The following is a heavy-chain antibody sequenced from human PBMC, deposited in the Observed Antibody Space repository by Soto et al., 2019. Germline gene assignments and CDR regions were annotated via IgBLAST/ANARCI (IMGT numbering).Heavy chain of an antibody. V-gene: IGHV4-4*07. Sequence: TSETLSITCTFSCASIINYYWSWIRQPAGKGLECLGRIYSSGTTTYNPSHRSRVTMSVDTSKNQFSLNLNSVTAADTAVYYCARESRSELGTVEYWGQGTLVTVSS. CDR3: ARESRSELGTVEY. J-gene: IGHJ4*02. CDR1: CASIINYY. CDR2: IYSSGTT. D-gene: IGHD1-1*01.